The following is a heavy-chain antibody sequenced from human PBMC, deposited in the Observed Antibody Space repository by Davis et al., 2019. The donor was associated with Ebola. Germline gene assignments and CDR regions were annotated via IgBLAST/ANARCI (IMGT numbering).Heavy chain of an antibody. CDR3: AKGSLYGSRSITAGMDV. D-gene: IGHD4-17*01. CDR1: GFTFNSYA. Sequence: PGGSLRLSCAASGFTFNSYAMTWVRQAPGKGLEWVSGISGSGGSSYYADSVKGRFTFSRDNSKNTLYLQMNSRRAEDTAVYYCAKGSLYGSRSITAGMDVWGQGTTVTVSS. V-gene: IGHV3-23*01. CDR2: ISGSGGSS. J-gene: IGHJ6*02.